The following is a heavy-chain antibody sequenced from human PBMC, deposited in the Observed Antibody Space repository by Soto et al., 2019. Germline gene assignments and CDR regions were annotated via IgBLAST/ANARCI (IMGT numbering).Heavy chain of an antibody. CDR3: TKSRGGISWGWAGYFDY. J-gene: IGHJ4*01. CDR1: GFTFSNYA. D-gene: IGHD6-13*01. Sequence: GGSLRLSCVASGFTFSNYAMSWVRQTPGKGLEWLSSISVRGGSTYYADSVQGRSTISRDDSKNTLYLRLNSLTAEDTAVYYCTKSRGGISWGWAGYFDYWGHGSLVTVSS. CDR2: ISVRGGST. V-gene: IGHV3-23*01.